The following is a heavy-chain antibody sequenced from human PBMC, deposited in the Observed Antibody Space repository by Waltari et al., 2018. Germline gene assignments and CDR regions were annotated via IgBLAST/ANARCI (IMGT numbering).Heavy chain of an antibody. J-gene: IGHJ4*02. CDR1: GFTFSREW. Sequence: EVQLVESGGGLVQPGGSLRLSCAASGFTFSREWMNWVRQAPGKGLEGVAKIKEDGSQRYYVDSVKGRFTISRDNAKNSLYLQMNSLRLEDTALYYCARDHPGSAQVFDFWGQGAQVTVSS. CDR2: IKEDGSQR. CDR3: ARDHPGSAQVFDF. V-gene: IGHV3-7*01. D-gene: IGHD6-6*01.